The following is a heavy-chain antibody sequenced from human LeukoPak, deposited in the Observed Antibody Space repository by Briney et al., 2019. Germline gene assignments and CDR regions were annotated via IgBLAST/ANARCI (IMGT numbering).Heavy chain of an antibody. J-gene: IGHJ4*02. CDR2: FVGEHGKT. CDR1: GYSLAELS. V-gene: IGHV1-24*01. CDR3: ATDRSEITAGDTRFDY. D-gene: IGHD6-13*01. Sequence: ASVKVSCKVSGYSLAELSMHWARQPPGKGLEWMGGFVGEHGKTIYAQKFQGRLSMTEDTPTDTAYMELNGLRSDDTAVYFCATDRSEITAGDTRFDYWGQGSLVTVSS.